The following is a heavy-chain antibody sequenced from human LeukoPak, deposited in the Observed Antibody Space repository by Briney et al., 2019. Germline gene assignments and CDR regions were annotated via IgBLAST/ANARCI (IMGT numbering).Heavy chain of an antibody. CDR3: ARDSGWLGSYYYGMDV. J-gene: IGHJ6*02. D-gene: IGHD6-19*01. V-gene: IGHV4-34*01. CDR2: IDHSGST. Sequence: SETLSLTCAVYGGSFSGYYWSWIRQPPGKGLEWIGEIDHSGSTNYNPSLKSRVTISVDTSKNQFSLKLSSVAAADTAVYYCARDSGWLGSYYYGMDVWGQGTTVTVSS. CDR1: GGSFSGYY.